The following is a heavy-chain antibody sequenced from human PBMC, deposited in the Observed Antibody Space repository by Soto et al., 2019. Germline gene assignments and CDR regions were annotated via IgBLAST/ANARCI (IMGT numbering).Heavy chain of an antibody. V-gene: IGHV3-33*01. Sequence: ESGGGVVQPGRSLRLSCAASGFTFSHYGMHWVRQAPGKGLEWVAVIWYDGSNKNYADSVKGRFTISRDSSKNTLYLQMNSLRADDTAVYYCVVGPRLPQAFDIWGQGTMVTVSS. D-gene: IGHD3-16*01. CDR3: VVGPRLPQAFDI. CDR2: IWYDGSNK. CDR1: GFTFSHYG. J-gene: IGHJ3*02.